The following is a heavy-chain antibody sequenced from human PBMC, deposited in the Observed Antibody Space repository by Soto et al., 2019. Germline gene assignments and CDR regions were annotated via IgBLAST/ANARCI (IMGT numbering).Heavy chain of an antibody. CDR3: VREWVDTYGTHPPLGLEV. V-gene: IGHV3-13*01. CDR1: GFTFSIYD. J-gene: IGHJ6*02. D-gene: IGHD5-18*01. CDR2: IGIAGET. Sequence: EVQLVKSGGGLVQPGGSLRLSCVASGFTFSIYDMHWVRQATGKGLEWVSAIGIAGETYYSCSVKGRFTISRENAKNSLYLEMNSLRAEDTAIYECVREWVDTYGTHPPLGLEVWGQGTTVTVSS.